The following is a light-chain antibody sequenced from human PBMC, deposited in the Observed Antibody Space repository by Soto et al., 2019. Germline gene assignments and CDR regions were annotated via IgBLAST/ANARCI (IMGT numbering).Light chain of an antibody. CDR2: DVN. CDR1: SSDVGVYKS. V-gene: IGLV2-11*01. Sequence: QSALTQPRSVSGSPGQSVTISCTGTSSDVGVYKSVSWYQQHPGKAPKLLIYDVNRRPSGVPDRFSGSKSGNTASLTISGLQAEDEADYYCCSYAGSYPHVVFGGGTKLTVL. CDR3: CSYAGSYPHVV. J-gene: IGLJ2*01.